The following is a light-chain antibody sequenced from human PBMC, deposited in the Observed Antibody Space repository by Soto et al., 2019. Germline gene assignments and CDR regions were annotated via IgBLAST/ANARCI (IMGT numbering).Light chain of an antibody. CDR3: AASEDTLSGPYVV. Sequence: QSVLTQPPSASGTPGQRVTISCSGSSSNIGSNYVYWYQQLPGTAPKLLIYTNNQRPSGVPDRFSGSKSGTSASLAISGRRFEDEADYDCAASEDTLSGPYVVFGGGTKLTVL. V-gene: IGLV1-47*01. CDR2: TNN. J-gene: IGLJ2*01. CDR1: SSNIGSNY.